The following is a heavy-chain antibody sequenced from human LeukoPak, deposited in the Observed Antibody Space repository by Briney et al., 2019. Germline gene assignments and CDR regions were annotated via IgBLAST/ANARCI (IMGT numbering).Heavy chain of an antibody. D-gene: IGHD6-19*01. V-gene: IGHV3-30*18. CDR3: AKLVQVAGTFDY. J-gene: IGHJ4*02. Sequence: GGSLRLSCAASGFTFSSYGMHWVRQAPGKGLEWVAVISYDGSSKYYADSVKGRFTISRDNSKNTLYLQMNSLRAEDTAVYYCAKLVQVAGTFDYWGQGTLVTVSS. CDR1: GFTFSSYG. CDR2: ISYDGSSK.